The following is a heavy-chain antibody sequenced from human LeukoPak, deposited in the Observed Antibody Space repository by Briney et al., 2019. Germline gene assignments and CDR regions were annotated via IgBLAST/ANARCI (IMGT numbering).Heavy chain of an antibody. CDR2: TYYRSKWYN. CDR3: ARDLIVATTPRCYYYGMDV. D-gene: IGHD5-12*01. J-gene: IGHJ6*02. Sequence: SQTLSLTCAISGDSVSSNSAAWNWIRQSPSRGLEWLGRTYYRSKWYNDYAVSVKSRITINPDTSKNQFSLQLNSVTPEDTAVYYCARDLIVATTPRCYYYGMDVWGQGTTVTVSS. V-gene: IGHV6-1*01. CDR1: GDSVSSNSAA.